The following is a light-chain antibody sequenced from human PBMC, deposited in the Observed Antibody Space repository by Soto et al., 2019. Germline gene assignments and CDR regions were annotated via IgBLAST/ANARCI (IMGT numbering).Light chain of an antibody. Sequence: QSALSQPASVSGSPGQTITISCTGTSTDVGGYNAVSWYQHHPGKAPKLIIYGVNNRPSGVSNRFSASKSADTAPLTISGLQAEDEANYYCCSYTTSTTYVFGTGTKLTVL. J-gene: IGLJ1*01. V-gene: IGLV2-14*01. CDR2: GVN. CDR3: CSYTTSTTYV. CDR1: STDVGGYNA.